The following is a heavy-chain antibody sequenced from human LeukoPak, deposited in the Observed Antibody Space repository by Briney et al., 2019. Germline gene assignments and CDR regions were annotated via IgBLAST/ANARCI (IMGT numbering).Heavy chain of an antibody. V-gene: IGHV3-48*01. J-gene: IGHJ4*02. CDR3: ARDPGYSYGYDY. D-gene: IGHD5-18*01. CDR1: GFTFSSYS. CDR2: ISRSSTTT. Sequence: GGSLRLSCAASGFTFSSYSMNWVRQAPGKGLEWISDISRSSTTTYYADSVKGRFTISRDNSKNTLYLQMNSLRPEDTAVYYCARDPGYSYGYDYWGQGTLVTVSS.